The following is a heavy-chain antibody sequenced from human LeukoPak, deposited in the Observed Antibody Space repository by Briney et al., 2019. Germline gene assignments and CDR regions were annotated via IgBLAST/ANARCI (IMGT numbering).Heavy chain of an antibody. CDR1: GFTFSSYW. CDR3: ARSLWPEDY. V-gene: IGHV3-7*01. D-gene: IGHD2-21*01. J-gene: IGHJ4*02. CDR2: IEKDGSDK. Sequence: GGSLRLSCAASGFTFSSYWMSWVRQAPGEGLEWVANIEKDGSDKYYVDSVKGRFTISRDNAKNSPYLQMNSLRAEDSAVYYCARSLWPEDYWGQGTLVTVSS.